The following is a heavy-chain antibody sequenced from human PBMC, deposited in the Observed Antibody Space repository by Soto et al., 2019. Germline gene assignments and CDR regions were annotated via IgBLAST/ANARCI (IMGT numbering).Heavy chain of an antibody. CDR2: IYYSGSA. CDR1: GGSISSYY. V-gene: IGHV4-59*01. Sequence: SETLSLTCTVSGGSISSYYWSWIRQPPGKGLEWIGYIYYSGSANYNPSLKSRVTISVDTSKNQFSLKLSSVTAADTAVYYCARDSYAIGYWGQGTLVTVSS. D-gene: IGHD2-8*01. J-gene: IGHJ4*02. CDR3: ARDSYAIGY.